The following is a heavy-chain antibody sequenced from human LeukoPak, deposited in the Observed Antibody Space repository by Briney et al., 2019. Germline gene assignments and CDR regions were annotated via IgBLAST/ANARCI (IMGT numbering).Heavy chain of an antibody. CDR1: GFTVSSNY. J-gene: IGHJ4*02. Sequence: PGGSWRLSCAASGFTVSSNYMSWVRQAPGKGLEWVSVIYSGGSTYYADSVKGRFTISRHNSKNTLYLQMNSLRAEDTAVYYCARGLAAAGRSFYDQWGQGTLVTVSS. V-gene: IGHV3-53*04. CDR3: ARGLAAAGRSFYDQ. CDR2: IYSGGST. D-gene: IGHD6-13*01.